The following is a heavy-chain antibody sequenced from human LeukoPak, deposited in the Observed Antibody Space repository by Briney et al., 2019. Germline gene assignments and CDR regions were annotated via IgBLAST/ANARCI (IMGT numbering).Heavy chain of an antibody. D-gene: IGHD4-23*01. CDR1: GFTFSSYA. V-gene: IGHV3-23*01. J-gene: IGHJ3*02. CDR3: AKDLTVVAQRALDI. CDR2: ISCSGGSK. Sequence: GGSLTLSCAASGFTFSSYAMSWVRQAAGKGLEWVSSISCSGGSKYYADSVKGLFTISRDNSKNTLYLQMNSLRAEDTAVYYCAKDLTVVAQRALDIWGQGTMVTVSS.